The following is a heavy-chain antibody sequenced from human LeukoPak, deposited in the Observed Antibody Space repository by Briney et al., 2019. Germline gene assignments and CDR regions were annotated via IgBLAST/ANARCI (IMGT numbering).Heavy chain of an antibody. Sequence: GASVKVSCKASGYTFTSYDINWVRQATGQGLEWMGWMNPNSGNTGYAQKFQGRVTMTRNTSISTAYMELSRLRSDDTAVYYCARVDDSSGYYRDAFDIWGQGTMVTVSS. J-gene: IGHJ3*02. CDR2: MNPNSGNT. D-gene: IGHD3-22*01. CDR3: ARVDDSSGYYRDAFDI. CDR1: GYTFTSYD. V-gene: IGHV1-8*01.